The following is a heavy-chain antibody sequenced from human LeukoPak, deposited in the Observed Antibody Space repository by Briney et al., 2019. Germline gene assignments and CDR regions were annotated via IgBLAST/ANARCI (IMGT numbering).Heavy chain of an antibody. CDR1: GFTFSSYG. CDR2: IRYDGSNK. D-gene: IGHD4-11*01. J-gene: IGHJ5*02. CDR3: AKDRAPVGNYPPYNWFDP. Sequence: PGGSLRLSCAASGFTFSSYGMHWVRQAPGKGLEWVAFIRYDGSNKYYADSAKGRFTISRDNSKNTLYLQMNSLRAEDTAVYYCAKDRAPVGNYPPYNWFDPWGQGTLVTVSS. V-gene: IGHV3-30*02.